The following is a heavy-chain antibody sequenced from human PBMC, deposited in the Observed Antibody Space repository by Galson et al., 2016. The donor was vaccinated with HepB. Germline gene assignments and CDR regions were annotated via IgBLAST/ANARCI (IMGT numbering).Heavy chain of an antibody. CDR1: GYNLSRYG. J-gene: IGHJ6*02. V-gene: IGHV1-18*01. CDR3: ARGGSNSPRLYYGMDV. D-gene: IGHD4-23*01. CDR2: ISAYNGNT. Sequence: SVKVSCKASGYNLSRYGINWVRQAPGQGLEWMGWISAYNGNTDYAQRLRDRVTMTTDTSTNTTYMDLRSLTSDDTAVYFCARGGSNSPRLYYGMDVWGQGTTVTVSS.